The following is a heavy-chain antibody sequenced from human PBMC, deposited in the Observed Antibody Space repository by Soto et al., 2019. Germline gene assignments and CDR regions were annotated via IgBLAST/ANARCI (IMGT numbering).Heavy chain of an antibody. CDR2: IKSKTDGGTT. D-gene: IGHD3-3*01. Sequence: EVQLVESGGGLVKPGGSLRLSCAASGFTFSNAWMSWVRQAPGKGLEWVGRIKSKTDGGTTDYAAPVKGRFTISRDDSKNTLYLQMNSLKTEDTAVYYCARESNYDFWSGNRRTDYWGQGTLVTVSS. V-gene: IGHV3-15*01. CDR1: GFTFSNAW. J-gene: IGHJ4*02. CDR3: ARESNYDFWSGNRRTDY.